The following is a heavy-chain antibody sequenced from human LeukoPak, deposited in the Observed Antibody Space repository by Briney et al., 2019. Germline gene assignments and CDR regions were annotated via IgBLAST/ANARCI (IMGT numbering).Heavy chain of an antibody. CDR2: IRYDGSNK. CDR3: AKDRGVVVVAATYYFDY. CDR1: GFTFSSYG. Sequence: GGSLRLSCAASGFTFSSYGMHWVRQAPGKGLEWVAFIRYDGSNKYYADSVKGRFTISRDNSKNTLYLQMNSLRAEDTAVYYCAKDRGVVVVAATYYFDYWGQGTLVTVSS. V-gene: IGHV3-30*02. J-gene: IGHJ4*02. D-gene: IGHD2-15*01.